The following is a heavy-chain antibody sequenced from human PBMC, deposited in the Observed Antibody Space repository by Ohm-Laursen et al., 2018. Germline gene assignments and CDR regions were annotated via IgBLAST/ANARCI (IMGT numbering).Heavy chain of an antibody. D-gene: IGHD5-18*01. CDR1: GFTFSSYG. V-gene: IGHV3-30*18. CDR2: ISYDGSNK. CDR3: AKVGPDVNTAMVLWWYFDL. Sequence: SLRLSCAASGFTFSSYGMHWVRQAPGKGLEWVAVISYDGSNKYYADSVKGRFTISRDNSKNTLYLQMNSLRAEDTAVYYCAKVGPDVNTAMVLWWYFDLWGRGTLVTVSS. J-gene: IGHJ2*01.